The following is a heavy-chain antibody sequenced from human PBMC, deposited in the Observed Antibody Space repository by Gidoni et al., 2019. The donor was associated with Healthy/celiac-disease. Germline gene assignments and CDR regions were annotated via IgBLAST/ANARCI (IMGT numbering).Heavy chain of an antibody. CDR3: ASGGGAFDI. D-gene: IGHD3-10*01. CDR2: IYYSGST. CDR1: GGPISSSSYY. V-gene: IGHV4-39*01. J-gene: IGHJ3*02. Sequence: QLQLQESGPGLVQPSETLSLTCTVPGGPISSSSYYWGWIRQPPGKGLEWIGSIYYSGSTYYNPSLKSRVTISVDTSKNQFSLKLSSVTAADTAVYYCASGGGAFDIWGQGTMVTVSS.